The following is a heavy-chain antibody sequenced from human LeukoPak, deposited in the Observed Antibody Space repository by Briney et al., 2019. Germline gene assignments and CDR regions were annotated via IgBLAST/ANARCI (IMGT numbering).Heavy chain of an antibody. CDR2: INPNGGTT. J-gene: IGHJ4*02. CDR3: ARGGYTGYDFHY. CDR1: GYSFTNYY. V-gene: IGHV1-2*02. D-gene: IGHD5-12*01. Sequence: APVRVSCKASGYSFTNYYMHWVRQAPGQGLEWMGWINPNGGTTNYAQKFQGRVTMTRDTSISTAYMELSRLRSDDTAVFYCARGGYTGYDFHYWGQGTLVTVSS.